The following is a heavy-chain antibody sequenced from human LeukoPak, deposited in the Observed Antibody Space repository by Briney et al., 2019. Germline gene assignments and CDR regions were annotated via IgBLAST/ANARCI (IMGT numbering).Heavy chain of an antibody. CDR1: GFTFSSYW. CDR3: ARDGHNWNDPLSVGWFDP. V-gene: IGHV3-74*01. CDR2: INSDGSST. J-gene: IGHJ5*02. D-gene: IGHD1-1*01. Sequence: GGSLRLSCAASGFTFSSYWMHWVRQAPGKGLVWVSRINSDGSSTSYADSVKGRFTISRDNAKSTLYLQMSSLRAEDTAVYYCARDGHNWNDPLSVGWFDPWGQGTLVTVSS.